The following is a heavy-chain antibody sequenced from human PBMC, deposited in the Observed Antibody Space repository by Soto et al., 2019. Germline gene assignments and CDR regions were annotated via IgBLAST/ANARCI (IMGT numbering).Heavy chain of an antibody. CDR3: ARHSTDTPYYDFWSGANWFDP. V-gene: IGHV4-39*01. D-gene: IGHD3-3*01. Sequence: QLQLQESGPGLVKPSETLSLTCTVSGGSISSSSYYWGWIRQPPGKGLEWIGSIYYSGSTYYTPSPKSRVTISAYTSKNQFSPKLSSVTAADTAVYYCARHSTDTPYYDFWSGANWFDPWGQGTLVTDSS. J-gene: IGHJ5*02. CDR2: IYYSGST. CDR1: GGSISSSSYY.